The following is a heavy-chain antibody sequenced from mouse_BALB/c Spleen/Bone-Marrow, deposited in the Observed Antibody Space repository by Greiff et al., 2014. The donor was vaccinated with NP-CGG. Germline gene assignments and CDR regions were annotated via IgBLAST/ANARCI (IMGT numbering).Heavy chain of an antibody. D-gene: IGHD2-3*01. CDR1: GYTFTGYW. CDR3: ARVYDGYYLPLDY. Sequence: CGAELAKPGASVKMSCKASGYTFTGYWMHWVKQRPGQGLEWLGYINPSTGYTECNQKFKDKATLTADKSSSTAYMQLNSLTSEDSAVYYCARVYDGYYLPLDYWGQGTTLTVSS. J-gene: IGHJ2*01. V-gene: IGHV1-7*01. CDR2: INPSTGYT.